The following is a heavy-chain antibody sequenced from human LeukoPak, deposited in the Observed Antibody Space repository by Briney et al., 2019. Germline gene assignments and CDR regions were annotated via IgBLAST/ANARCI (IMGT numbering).Heavy chain of an antibody. CDR1: GGTFSSYA. V-gene: IGHV1-69*06. D-gene: IGHD2-21*02. CDR2: IIPIFGTA. Sequence: LVKVSCKASGGTFSSYAISWVRQAPGQGLEWMGRIIPIFGTANYAQKFQGRVTITADKSTSTAYMELSSLRSEDTAVYYCASRGDWAFDIWGQGTMVTVSS. CDR3: ASRGDWAFDI. J-gene: IGHJ3*02.